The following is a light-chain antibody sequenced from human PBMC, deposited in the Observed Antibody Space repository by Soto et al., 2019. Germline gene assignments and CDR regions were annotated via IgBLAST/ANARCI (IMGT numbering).Light chain of an antibody. CDR2: SNS. CDR3: QSYDSSLSGARV. Sequence: QSALTQPPSGSGAPGQRVTISCTGSSSNIGAGYDVHWYQQLPRTAPKLLIYSNSNRPSGVPDRFSGSKSGTSASLAITGLQAEDEADYYCQSYDSSLSGARVFGGGTKLTVL. CDR1: SSNIGAGYD. V-gene: IGLV1-40*01. J-gene: IGLJ2*01.